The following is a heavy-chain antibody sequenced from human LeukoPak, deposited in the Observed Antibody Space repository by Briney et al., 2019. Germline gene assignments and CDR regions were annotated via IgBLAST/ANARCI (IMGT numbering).Heavy chain of an antibody. V-gene: IGHV3-74*01. CDR1: GFTFRSYW. CDR2: INRDGSST. Sequence: GGSLRLSCAASGFTFRSYWMHWVRQAPGKGLVWVSRINRDGSSTNYADSVKGRFTISRDNAKNTLYLQMNSLRAEDTAVYYCVRDDSSHFDYWGQGALVTVSS. D-gene: IGHD6-13*01. J-gene: IGHJ4*02. CDR3: VRDDSSHFDY.